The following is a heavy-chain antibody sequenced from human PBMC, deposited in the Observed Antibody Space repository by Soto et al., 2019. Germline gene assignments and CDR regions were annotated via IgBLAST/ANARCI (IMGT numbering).Heavy chain of an antibody. CDR2: ISYDGSNK. V-gene: IGHV3-30*18. J-gene: IGHJ5*02. D-gene: IGHD3-3*01. CDR3: AKDITTYDFWSGSWFDP. Sequence: PGGSLRLSCAASGFTFSSYGMHWVRQAPGKGLEWVAVISYDGSNKYYADSVKGRFTISRDNSKNTLYLQMNSLRAEDTAVYYCAKDITTYDFWSGSWFDPWGQGTLVTVSS. CDR1: GFTFSSYG.